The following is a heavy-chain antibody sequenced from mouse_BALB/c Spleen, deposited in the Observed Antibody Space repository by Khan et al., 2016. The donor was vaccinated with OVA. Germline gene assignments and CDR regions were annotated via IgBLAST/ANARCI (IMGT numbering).Heavy chain of an antibody. D-gene: IGHD2-3*01. Sequence: QVQLQQSGPELVRPGVSVKISCKGSGYTFTDYAIHWVKQSHAKSLEWIGLISSYSGNTNYKQKFKDKATMTVDKSSSTAYMELARLTSEDSAIYYCTIPAYDGYYDYWGQGTTLTVSS. CDR2: ISSYSGNT. V-gene: IGHV1S137*01. CDR3: TIPAYDGYYDY. J-gene: IGHJ2*01. CDR1: GYTFTDYA.